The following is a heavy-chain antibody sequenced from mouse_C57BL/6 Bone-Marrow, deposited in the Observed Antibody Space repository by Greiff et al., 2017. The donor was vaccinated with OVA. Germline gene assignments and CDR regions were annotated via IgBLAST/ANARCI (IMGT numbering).Heavy chain of an antibody. CDR1: GYTFTSYW. J-gene: IGHJ2*01. V-gene: IGHV1-72*01. CDR3: ARSGSLFITTVVANFDY. D-gene: IGHD1-1*01. Sequence: VQLQQSGAELVKPGASVKLSCKASGYTFTSYWMHWVKQRPGRGLEWIGRIDPNSGGTKYNEKFKSKATLTVDKPSSTAYRQLSSLTSEDSADYYCARSGSLFITTVVANFDYWGKGTTLTVSS. CDR2: IDPNSGGT.